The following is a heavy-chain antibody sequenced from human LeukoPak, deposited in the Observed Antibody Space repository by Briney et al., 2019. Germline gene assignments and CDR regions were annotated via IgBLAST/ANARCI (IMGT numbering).Heavy chain of an antibody. CDR2: IYYSGST. CDR3: ARTSRIFGVVMTSEGWFDP. V-gene: IGHV4-39*01. J-gene: IGHJ5*02. Sequence: SETLSLTCTVSGGSISSYYWGWIRQPPGKGLEWIGSIYYSGSTYYNPSLKSRVTISVDTSKNQFSLKLSSVTAADTAVYYCARTSRIFGVVMTSEGWFDPWGQGTLVTVSS. D-gene: IGHD3-3*01. CDR1: GGSISSYY.